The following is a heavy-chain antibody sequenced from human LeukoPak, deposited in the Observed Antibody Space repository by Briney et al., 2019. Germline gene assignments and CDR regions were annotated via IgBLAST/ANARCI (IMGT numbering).Heavy chain of an antibody. CDR1: GYSISSGFY. V-gene: IGHV4-38-2*01. J-gene: IGHJ4*02. CDR3: ASSFEDYYDTSGYFR. Sequence: PSETLSLTCAVSGYSISSGFYWGWIRQPAGKWLEWIVSIYHSGSTYYNPSLKSRVTISVDTSKNQFSLKLTSVTAADTAVYYCASSFEDYYDTSGYFRWGQGTLVTVSS. D-gene: IGHD3-22*01. CDR2: IYHSGST.